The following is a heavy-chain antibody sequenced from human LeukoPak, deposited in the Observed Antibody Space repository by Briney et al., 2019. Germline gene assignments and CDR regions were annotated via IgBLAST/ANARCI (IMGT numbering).Heavy chain of an antibody. CDR1: GFTFSTYG. Sequence: GGSLRLSCAASGFTFSTYGMSWVRQAPGKGLEWVSSISGSGASTYYADSVKGRFTISRDNSKNTLYLQMNSLRAEDTAVYYCAKKSTTVITYYFDYWGQGTLVTVSS. D-gene: IGHD4-11*01. J-gene: IGHJ4*02. CDR2: ISGSGAST. CDR3: AKKSTTVITYYFDY. V-gene: IGHV3-23*01.